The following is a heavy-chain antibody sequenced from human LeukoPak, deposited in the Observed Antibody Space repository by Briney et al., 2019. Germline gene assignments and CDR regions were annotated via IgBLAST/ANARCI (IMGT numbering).Heavy chain of an antibody. CDR2: IDWDDDK. D-gene: IGHD6-13*01. Sequence: SGPALVKPTQTLTLTFTFSGFSLSTSGMCVSWIRQPPGKALEWLALIDWDDDKYYSTSLKTRLTISKDTSKNQVVLTMTNMDPVDTATYYCARWSAAVYYFGYWGQGTLVTVSS. CDR1: GFSLSTSGMC. J-gene: IGHJ4*02. V-gene: IGHV2-70*01. CDR3: ARWSAAVYYFGY.